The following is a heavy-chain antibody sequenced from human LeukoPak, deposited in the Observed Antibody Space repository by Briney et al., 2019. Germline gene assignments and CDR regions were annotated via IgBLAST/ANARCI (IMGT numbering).Heavy chain of an antibody. CDR2: IKSKNGGAKT. CDR3: TGDGYKPCYFMDV. Sequence: GGSLRLSCAVSGFTFDIAWMNWVRQAPGEGLEWVGRIKSKNGGAKTDYAAPVRGRFTISTDDSKNTLYLQMNSLKAEDTAVYCVTGDGYKPCYFMDVWGKGTTVTVSS. CDR1: GFTFDIAW. V-gene: IGHV3-15*01. D-gene: IGHD5-24*01. J-gene: IGHJ6*03.